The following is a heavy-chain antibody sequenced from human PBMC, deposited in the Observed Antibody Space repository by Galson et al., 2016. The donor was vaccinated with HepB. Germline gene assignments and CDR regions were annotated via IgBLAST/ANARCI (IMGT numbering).Heavy chain of an antibody. CDR1: GFIVSSHY. D-gene: IGHD6-13*01. Sequence: SLRLSCAGSGFIVSSHYMNWVRQPPGKGLEWVAIIYSGGATYYADSVKGRFTISRDNPKNTLYLQMNSLRAEDKAVYYCARDPGRIAAAGHFDSWGQGTLVTVSS. CDR3: ARDPGRIAAAGHFDS. V-gene: IGHV3-53*01. CDR2: IYSGGAT. J-gene: IGHJ5*01.